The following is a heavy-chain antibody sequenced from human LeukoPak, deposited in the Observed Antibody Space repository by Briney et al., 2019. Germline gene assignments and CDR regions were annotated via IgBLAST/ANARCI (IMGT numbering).Heavy chain of an antibody. CDR1: GFTFSSYA. CDR3: AKDLAAHSWSSGYYSPFDY. CDR2: ISGSGGST. Sequence: GGSLRLSCAASGFTFSSYAMSWVRQAPGKGLEWVSAISGSGGSTYYADSVKGRSTISRDNSKNTLYLQMNSLRAEDTAVYYCAKDLAAHSWSSGYYSPFDYWGQGTLVTVSS. J-gene: IGHJ4*02. D-gene: IGHD3-22*01. V-gene: IGHV3-23*01.